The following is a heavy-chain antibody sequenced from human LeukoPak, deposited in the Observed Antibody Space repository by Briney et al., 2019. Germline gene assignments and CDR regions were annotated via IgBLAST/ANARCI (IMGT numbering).Heavy chain of an antibody. D-gene: IGHD4-17*01. CDR3: ATQVTTVPEKVNFRNWGYGMDV. J-gene: IGHJ6*02. V-gene: IGHV1-69*04. CDR2: IIPIFGIA. CDR1: GGTFSSYA. Sequence: SVKGSCKASGGTFSSYAISWVRQAPGQGLEWMGRIIPIFGIANYAQKFQGRVTITADKSTSTAYMELSSLRSEDTAVYYCATQVTTVPEKVNFRNWGYGMDVWGQGTTVTVSS.